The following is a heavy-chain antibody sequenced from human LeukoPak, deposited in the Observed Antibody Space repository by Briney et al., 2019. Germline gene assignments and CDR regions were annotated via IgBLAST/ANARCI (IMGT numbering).Heavy chain of an antibody. CDR1: GGSISSYY. V-gene: IGHV4-59*01. Sequence: PSETLSLTCTVSGGSISSYYWSWIRQPPGKGLEWIGYIYYSGSTNYNPSLKSRVTISVDTSKNQFSLKLSSVTAADTAVYYCARDRVSGSPGFYYMDVWGKGTTVTISS. D-gene: IGHD6-19*01. CDR3: ARDRVSGSPGFYYMDV. J-gene: IGHJ6*03. CDR2: IYYSGST.